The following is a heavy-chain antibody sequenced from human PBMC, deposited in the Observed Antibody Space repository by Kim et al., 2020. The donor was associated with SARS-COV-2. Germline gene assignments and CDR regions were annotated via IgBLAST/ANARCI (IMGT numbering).Heavy chain of an antibody. J-gene: IGHJ4*02. Sequence: ESVKGRFTISRDNTKNTLYLQMNSPRAEDTAVYYCARSFNKGVVGATSFDYWGQGTLVTVCS. CDR3: ARSFNKGVVGATSFDY. V-gene: IGHV3-30*07. D-gene: IGHD1-26*01.